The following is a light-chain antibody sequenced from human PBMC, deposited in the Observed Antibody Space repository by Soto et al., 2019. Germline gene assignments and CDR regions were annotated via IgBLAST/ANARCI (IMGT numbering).Light chain of an antibody. CDR2: SAS. CDR1: QSVGSK. J-gene: IGKJ1*01. V-gene: IGKV3-15*01. CDR3: HQYNHWLTWT. Sequence: EIVMTQSPATLSLSPGQRATLSCRASQSVGSKLAWYQQRPGQAPRLLTYSASTRATGIPARFSGSGSGTEFTLTISSLQSEDFAVYYCHQYNHWLTWTFGQGTKV.